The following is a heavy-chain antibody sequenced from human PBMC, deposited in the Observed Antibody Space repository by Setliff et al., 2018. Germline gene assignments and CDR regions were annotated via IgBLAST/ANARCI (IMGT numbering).Heavy chain of an antibody. J-gene: IGHJ4*02. CDR2: FIPMEGRA. Sequence: GASVKVSCKASGSSFSSYTISWVRQAPGQGLEWMGRFIPMEGRADYAQSFQGRVTIIADKSTSIVYMEPSSLRSEDTAVYYCARDDSSGYHTTYFDYWGQGTLVTVSS. D-gene: IGHD3-22*01. CDR3: ARDDSSGYHTTYFDY. CDR1: GSSFSSYT. V-gene: IGHV1-69*08.